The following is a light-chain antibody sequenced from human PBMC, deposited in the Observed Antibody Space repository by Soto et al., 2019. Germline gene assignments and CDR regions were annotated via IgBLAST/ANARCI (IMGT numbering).Light chain of an antibody. CDR3: QSYDSSLSGYV. CDR1: GSNIGAGYD. V-gene: IGLV1-40*01. J-gene: IGLJ1*01. Sequence: QSVLTQPPSVSGAPGQRVTISCTGSGSNIGAGYDVHWYQQLPGTTPKLLIYGDINRPSGVPDRFSGSKSGSSASLAITGLQAEDEADFYCQSYDSSLSGYVFGTGTQLTVL. CDR2: GDI.